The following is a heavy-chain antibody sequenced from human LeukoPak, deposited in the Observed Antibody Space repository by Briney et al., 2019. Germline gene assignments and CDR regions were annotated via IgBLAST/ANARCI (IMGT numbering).Heavy chain of an antibody. CDR1: GFTFGTYA. J-gene: IGHJ4*02. CDR3: AKQLWFFDY. CDR2: IDSSSGYI. Sequence: PGGSLRLSCAASGFTFGTYAMSWVRQPPGKGLEWVSSIDSSSGYISYADSVKGRFTISRDNSKNTLYLQMNSLRAEDTAVCYCAKQLWFFDYWGQGTLVTVSS. V-gene: IGHV3-23*05. D-gene: IGHD5-18*01.